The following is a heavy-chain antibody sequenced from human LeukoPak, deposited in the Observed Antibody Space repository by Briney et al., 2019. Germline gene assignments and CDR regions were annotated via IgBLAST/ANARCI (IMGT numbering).Heavy chain of an antibody. CDR2: IYSGGST. J-gene: IGHJ4*02. CDR1: GFTVSSNY. CDR3: ARHPERDYGYTSY. D-gene: IGHD5-18*01. Sequence: GRSLRLSCAASGFTVSSNYMSWVRQAPGKGLEWVSVIYSGGSTYYADSVKGRFTISRDNSKNTLYLQMNSLRAEDTAVYYCARHPERDYGYTSYWGQGTLVTVSS. V-gene: IGHV3-66*04.